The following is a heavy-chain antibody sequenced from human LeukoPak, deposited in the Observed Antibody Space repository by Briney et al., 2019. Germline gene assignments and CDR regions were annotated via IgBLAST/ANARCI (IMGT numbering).Heavy chain of an antibody. Sequence: GESLKISCKGSGYSFSNYWIGWVRQMPGKGLEWMGIIYPGDSDTRYSPSFQGQVTISADKSINTACLQWSSLKASDTAMYYCARSFYYDSSGYRPDYWGQGTQVTVSS. CDR3: ARSFYYDSSGYRPDY. D-gene: IGHD3-22*01. CDR2: IYPGDSDT. CDR1: GYSFSNYW. V-gene: IGHV5-51*01. J-gene: IGHJ4*02.